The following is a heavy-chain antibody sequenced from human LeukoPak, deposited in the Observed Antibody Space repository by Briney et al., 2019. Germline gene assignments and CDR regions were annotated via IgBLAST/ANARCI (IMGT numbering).Heavy chain of an antibody. CDR1: EFTFSSYA. CDR2: IKSETDGGTT. Sequence: GGSLRLSCAASEFTFSSYAMSWVRQAPRKGLEWVGRIKSETDGGTTDYAAPVKRRFTISRDDSKNTLYLQMNSLKTEDTAVYYCTTYSYYDFWSGYYYWGQGTLVTVSS. V-gene: IGHV3-15*01. CDR3: TTYSYYDFWSGYYY. D-gene: IGHD3-3*01. J-gene: IGHJ4*02.